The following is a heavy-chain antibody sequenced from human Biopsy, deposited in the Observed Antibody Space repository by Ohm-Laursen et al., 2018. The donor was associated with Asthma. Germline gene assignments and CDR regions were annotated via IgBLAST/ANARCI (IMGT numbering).Heavy chain of an antibody. CDR3: ARSAETYSGFDSNYYGMDV. V-gene: IGHV1-3*01. CDR1: GYIFATNA. D-gene: IGHD5-12*01. J-gene: IGHJ6*02. Sequence: ASVKVSCKASGYIFATNAMHWVRQAPGQRPEWMGWFNPGNGNAKVSEKFQGRVSITRDTSATTAYLEVSSLTSEDTAVYYCARSAETYSGFDSNYYGMDVWGQGTRVTVSS. CDR2: FNPGNGNA.